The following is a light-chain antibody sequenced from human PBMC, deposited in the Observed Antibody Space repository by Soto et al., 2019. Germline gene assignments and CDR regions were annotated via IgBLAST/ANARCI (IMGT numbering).Light chain of an antibody. CDR2: GAS. J-gene: IGKJ5*01. CDR1: QSVSSSY. V-gene: IGKV3-20*01. CDR3: QQYRRSRIC. Sequence: IVGTKPGSTLCLAAVESSIVSCRFRQSVSSSYLAWYQQKPGQAPRLLIYGASSRATGIPDRFSGSGHGTDFTLTMCRLEAEELTVYYCQQYRRSRICLGQGTRLEIK.